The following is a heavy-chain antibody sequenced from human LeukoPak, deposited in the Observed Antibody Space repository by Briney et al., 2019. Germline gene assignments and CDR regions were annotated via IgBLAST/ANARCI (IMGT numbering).Heavy chain of an antibody. CDR1: GFTFSSYW. V-gene: IGHV3-74*01. CDR2: INTDGSST. CDR3: ARVGSHRNSGYDS. J-gene: IGHJ5*01. Sequence: GGSLRLSCAASGFTFSSYWMHWVRQAPGKGLVWVSRINTDGSSTSYADFLKGRFTISRDNAKNSLYLQMNSLRAEDTAVYYCARVGSHRNSGYDSWGQGTLVTVSS. D-gene: IGHD5-12*01.